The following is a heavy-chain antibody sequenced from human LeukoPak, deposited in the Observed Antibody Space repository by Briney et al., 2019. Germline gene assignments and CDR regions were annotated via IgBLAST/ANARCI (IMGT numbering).Heavy chain of an antibody. V-gene: IGHV7-4-1*02. CDR3: ARPGGIAAHVYYYYYMDV. Sequence: ASVKVSCKASGYTFTSYAMNWVRQAPGQGLEWMGWISTNTGNPTYAQGFTGRFVFSLDTSVSTAYLQISSLKAEDTAVYYCARPGGIAAHVYYYYYMDVWGKGTTVTVSS. CDR1: GYTFTSYA. CDR2: ISTNTGNP. J-gene: IGHJ6*03. D-gene: IGHD6-13*01.